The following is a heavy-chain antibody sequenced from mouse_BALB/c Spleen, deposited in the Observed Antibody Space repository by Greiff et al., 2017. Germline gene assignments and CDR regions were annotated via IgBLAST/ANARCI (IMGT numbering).Heavy chain of an antibody. CDR1: GDSITSGY. V-gene: IGHV3-8*02. CDR3: ARRTPNLLRYWYFDV. D-gene: IGHD1-1*01. Sequence: VQLQQSGPSLVKPSQTLSLTCSVTGDSITSGYWNWIRKFPGNKLEYMGYISYSGSTYYNPSLKSRISITRDTSKNQYYLQLNSVTTEDTATYYCARRTPNLLRYWYFDVWGAGTTVTVAS. J-gene: IGHJ1*01. CDR2: ISYSGST.